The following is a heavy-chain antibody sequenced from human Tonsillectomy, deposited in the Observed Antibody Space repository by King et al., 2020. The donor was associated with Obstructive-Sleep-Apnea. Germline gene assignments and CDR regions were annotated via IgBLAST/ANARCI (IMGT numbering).Heavy chain of an antibody. CDR2: LYYSGNT. Sequence: VQLQESGPGLVKPSETLSLTCTGSGGSISNYYWSWIRQPPGKGLEWIGYLYYSGNTNFNPSLKSRVTISADTSKIQFSLRLSSVTAADTAVYYCARHRGVEDYGGYGDYFDYWGQGTLVTVSS. CDR1: GGSISNYY. CDR3: ARHRGVEDYGGYGDYFDY. J-gene: IGHJ4*02. V-gene: IGHV4-59*08. D-gene: IGHD5-12*01.